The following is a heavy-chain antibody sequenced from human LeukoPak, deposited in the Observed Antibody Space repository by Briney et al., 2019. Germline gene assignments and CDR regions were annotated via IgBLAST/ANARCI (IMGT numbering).Heavy chain of an antibody. CDR3: ARDMATVVVTATSDAFDI. CDR2: IYHSGST. CDR1: GGSISSSNW. D-gene: IGHD2-21*02. V-gene: IGHV4-4*02. J-gene: IGHJ3*02. Sequence: SETLSLTCAVSGGSISSSNWWSWLRQPPGKGLEWIGEIYHSGSTNYNPSLKSRVTISVDKSKNQFSLKLSSVTAADTAVYYCARDMATVVVTATSDAFDIWGQGTMVTVSS.